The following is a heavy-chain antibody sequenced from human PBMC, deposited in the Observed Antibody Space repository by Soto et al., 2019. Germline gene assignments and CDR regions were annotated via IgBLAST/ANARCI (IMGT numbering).Heavy chain of an antibody. CDR3: ARLYYYDSSGYYYVNWFDP. CDR1: GYSFTSYW. Sequence: GESLKISCKGSGYSFTSYWIGWVRQMPGKGLEWMGIIYPGDSDTRYSPSFQGQVTISADKSISTAYLQWSSLKASDTAMYYCARLYYYDSSGYYYVNWFDPWGQGTLVTVST. J-gene: IGHJ5*02. D-gene: IGHD3-22*01. CDR2: IYPGDSDT. V-gene: IGHV5-51*01.